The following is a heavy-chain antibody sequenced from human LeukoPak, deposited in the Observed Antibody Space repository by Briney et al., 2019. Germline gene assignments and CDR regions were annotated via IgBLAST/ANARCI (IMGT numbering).Heavy chain of an antibody. D-gene: IGHD3-16*01. CDR1: GGSISSYY. V-gene: IGHV4-4*07. Sequence: SETLSLTCTVSGGSISSYYWSWIRQPAGKGLERIGRIYTSGSTNYNPSLKSRVTMSVDTSKNQFSLKLSSVTAADTAVYYRARLARMIPQKNWFVPWGQGTLVTVSS. CDR2: IYTSGST. CDR3: ARLARMIPQKNWFVP. J-gene: IGHJ5*02.